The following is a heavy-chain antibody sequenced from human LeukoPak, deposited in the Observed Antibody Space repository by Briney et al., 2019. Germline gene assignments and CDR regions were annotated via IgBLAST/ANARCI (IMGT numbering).Heavy chain of an antibody. CDR2: ISSRGSTM. V-gene: IGHV3-48*03. D-gene: IGHD6-19*01. J-gene: IGHJ4*02. Sequence: GGSLRLSCAASGFTFSNYEMNWVRQAPGKGLEWVSYISSRGSTMYYADSVKGRFTISRDNSKNTMYLQMNSLRAEDTAVYYCASGGGYSSAWHSSDYWGQGTLVTVSS. CDR3: ASGGGYSSAWHSSDY. CDR1: GFTFSNYE.